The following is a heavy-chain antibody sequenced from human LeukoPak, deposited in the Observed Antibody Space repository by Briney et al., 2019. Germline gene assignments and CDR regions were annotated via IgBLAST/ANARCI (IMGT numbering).Heavy chain of an antibody. CDR2: IYPGDSDT. D-gene: IGHD2-2*02. CDR3: ARVLRYCSSTSCYTGDPGWFDP. Sequence: GESLKISCKGSGYSFTSCWIGWVRQMPGKGLEWMGIIYPGDSDTRYSPSFQGQVTISADKSISTAYLQWSSLKASDTAMYYCARVLRYCSSTSCYTGDPGWFDPWGQGTLVTVSS. J-gene: IGHJ5*02. CDR1: GYSFTSCW. V-gene: IGHV5-51*01.